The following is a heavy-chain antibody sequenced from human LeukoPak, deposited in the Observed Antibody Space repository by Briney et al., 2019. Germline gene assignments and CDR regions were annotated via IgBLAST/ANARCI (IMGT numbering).Heavy chain of an antibody. CDR3: ARGRGYYYDSSALGAFDF. J-gene: IGHJ3*01. D-gene: IGHD3-22*01. V-gene: IGHV3-53*01. CDR2: IYSDDST. CDR1: GFTVSSNY. Sequence: QPGGSLRLSCAASGFTVSSNYMSWVRQAPGKGLEWVSVIYSDDSTYYADSGKGRFTISRDNSKNTVHLQMNNLRAEDTAVYYCARGRGYYYDSSALGAFDFWGQGTMVTVSS.